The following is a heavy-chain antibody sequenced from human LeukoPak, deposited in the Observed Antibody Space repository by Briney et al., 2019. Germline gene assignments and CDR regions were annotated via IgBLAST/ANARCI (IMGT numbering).Heavy chain of an antibody. V-gene: IGHV5-51*01. CDR2: IYPGDSDT. CDR3: ARPWTAGS. Sequence: PGESLKISCKGSGYSFTNYWIGWVRQMPGKGLEWMGIIYPGDSDTRYSPSFQGQVTISADKSSSTAYLQWSRLKASDTAIYYCARPWTAGSWGQGTLVTVSS. J-gene: IGHJ5*02. CDR1: GYSFTNYW. D-gene: IGHD3/OR15-3a*01.